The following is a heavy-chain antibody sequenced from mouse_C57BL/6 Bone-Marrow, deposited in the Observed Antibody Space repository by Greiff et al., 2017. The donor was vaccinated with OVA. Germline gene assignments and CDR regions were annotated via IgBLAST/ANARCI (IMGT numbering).Heavy chain of an antibody. V-gene: IGHV3-6*01. CDR3: ARGDLFAY. J-gene: IGHJ3*01. D-gene: IGHD3-3*01. Sequence: LMESGPGLVKPSQSLSLTCSVTGYSITSGYYWNWIRQFPGNKLEWMGYISYDGSNNYNPSLKNRISITRDTSKNQFFLKLNSVTTEDTATYYCARGDLFAYWGQGTLVTVSA. CDR2: ISYDGSN. CDR1: GYSITSGYY.